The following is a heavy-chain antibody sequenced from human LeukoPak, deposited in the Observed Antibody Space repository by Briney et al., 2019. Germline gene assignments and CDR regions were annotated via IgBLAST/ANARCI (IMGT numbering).Heavy chain of an antibody. J-gene: IGHJ4*02. CDR3: ARSVEGAFDF. CDR1: GFTFSPYS. Sequence: GGSLRLSCAASGFTFSPYSMNWIRQAPGKGLEWVSYITGSSNRIHYADSVRGRFTISRDNAMNSLHLQTNSLRDEDTAMYYCARSVEGAFDFWGQGTLVTVSS. CDR2: ITGSSNRI. V-gene: IGHV3-48*02. D-gene: IGHD6-19*01.